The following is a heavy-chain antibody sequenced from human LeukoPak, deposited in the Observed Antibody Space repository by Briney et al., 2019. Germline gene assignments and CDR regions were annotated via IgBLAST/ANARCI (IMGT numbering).Heavy chain of an antibody. Sequence: PGGSLRLSCAASGLTFSTYEMHWVRQAPGKGLEWVSYMSTTGDIIYYADSVKGRFTISRDNAKNSSYLQMDSLRAEDTAVYYCARDDGGRHTSSLDYWGQGTLVAVSS. J-gene: IGHJ4*02. CDR1: GLTFSTYE. D-gene: IGHD6-6*01. CDR3: ARDDGGRHTSSLDY. V-gene: IGHV3-48*03. CDR2: MSTTGDII.